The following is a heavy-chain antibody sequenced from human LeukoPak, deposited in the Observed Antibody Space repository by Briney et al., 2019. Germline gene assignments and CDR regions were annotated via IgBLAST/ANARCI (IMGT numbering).Heavy chain of an antibody. V-gene: IGHV4-61*02. CDR2: IYTSGST. J-gene: IGHJ4*02. CDR1: GGPISSGSYY. Sequence: SETLSLTCTVSGGPISSGSYYWSWIRQPAGKGLEWIGRIYTSGSTNYNPSLKSRVTISVDTSKNQFSLKLSSVTAADTAVYYCARESLDTAMEEDYWGQGTLVTVSS. D-gene: IGHD5-18*01. CDR3: ARESLDTAMEEDY.